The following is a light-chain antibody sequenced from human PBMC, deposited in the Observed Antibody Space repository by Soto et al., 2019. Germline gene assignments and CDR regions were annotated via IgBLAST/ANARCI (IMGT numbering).Light chain of an antibody. CDR1: QSISSY. CDR3: QQSYSTPLT. J-gene: IGKJ4*01. Sequence: DIQMTQSPSSLSASVGDRVTITCRASQSISSYLHWYQQKPGKAPKLLIYAASSLQSGVPSRFSGSRSGTDFTLTISSLQPEDFANCYSQQSYSTPLTFGGGTKVEIK. V-gene: IGKV1-39*01. CDR2: AAS.